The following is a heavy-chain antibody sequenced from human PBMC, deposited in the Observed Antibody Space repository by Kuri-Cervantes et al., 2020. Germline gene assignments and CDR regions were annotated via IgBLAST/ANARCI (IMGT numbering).Heavy chain of an antibody. CDR2: IYYSGST. Sequence: SETLSLTCTVSGGSISSHYWSWIRQPPGKGLEWIGYIYYSGSTNYNPSLKSRVTISVDTSKNLFSLKLKSVTAADTAVYYCARESPRRAGYDWSSRNWFDTWGQGTLVTVSS. CDR3: ARESPRRAGYDWSSRNWFDT. D-gene: IGHD5-12*01. V-gene: IGHV4-59*11. CDR1: GGSISSHY. J-gene: IGHJ5*02.